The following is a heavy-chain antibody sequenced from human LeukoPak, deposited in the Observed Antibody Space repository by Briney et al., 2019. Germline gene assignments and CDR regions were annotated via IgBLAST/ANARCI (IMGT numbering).Heavy chain of an antibody. CDR1: GVSIGNFY. V-gene: IGHV4-59*01. Sequence: SETLSLTCTVSGVSIGNFYWNWIRQSPGKGLEWIGYIYYSGTTNYNPSLKSRVTISLGMSSNQFSLRLDSVTAADTAVYYCARAASLDYWGQGILVTVSS. CDR3: ARAASLDY. J-gene: IGHJ4*02. D-gene: IGHD2-2*01. CDR2: IYYSGTT.